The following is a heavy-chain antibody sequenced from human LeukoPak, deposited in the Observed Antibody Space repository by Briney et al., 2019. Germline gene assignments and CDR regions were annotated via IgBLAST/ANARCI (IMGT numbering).Heavy chain of an antibody. J-gene: IGHJ6*02. V-gene: IGHV1-2*02. Sequence: GASVKVSCKASGYTFTGYYMHWVRQAPGQGLEWMGWINPNSGGTNYAQKFQGRVTTTRDTSISTAYMELSRLRSDDTAVYYCARVPAAGIRDGDYYYYGMDVWGQGTTVTVSS. D-gene: IGHD6-13*01. CDR2: INPNSGGT. CDR1: GYTFTGYY. CDR3: ARVPAAGIRDGDYYYYGMDV.